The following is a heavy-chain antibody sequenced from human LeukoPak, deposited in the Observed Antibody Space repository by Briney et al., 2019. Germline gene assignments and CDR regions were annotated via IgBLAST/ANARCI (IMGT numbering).Heavy chain of an antibody. CDR2: ITGSGGNT. J-gene: IGHJ4*02. D-gene: IGHD3-9*01. CDR1: GFTFSNYA. Sequence: GASLRLSCAASGFTFSNYAMSWVRQAPGKGPEWVSAITGSGGNTYYADSVKGRFTISRDNSKNTLYLQMNSLRDEDTAVYYCAKWGDFDVLTGYYVPDFWGQGTLVTVSS. CDR3: AKWGDFDVLTGYYVPDF. V-gene: IGHV3-23*01.